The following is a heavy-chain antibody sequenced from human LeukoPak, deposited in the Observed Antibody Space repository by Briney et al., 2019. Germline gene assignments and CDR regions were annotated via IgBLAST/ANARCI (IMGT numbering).Heavy chain of an antibody. Sequence: GGSLRLSCAASGFTFSSYSMNWVRQAPGKGLEWVSYISSSSSTIYYADSVKGRFTISRDNAKNSLYLQMNSLRAEDTAVYYCAKGGDIVVLPAAIPPRYWGQGTLVTVSS. CDR3: AKGGDIVVLPAAIPPRY. CDR1: GFTFSSYS. V-gene: IGHV3-48*01. CDR2: ISSSSSTI. J-gene: IGHJ4*02. D-gene: IGHD2-2*01.